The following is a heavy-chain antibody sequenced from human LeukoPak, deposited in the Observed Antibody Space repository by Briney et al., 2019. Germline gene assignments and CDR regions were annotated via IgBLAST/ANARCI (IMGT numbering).Heavy chain of an antibody. Sequence: GGSLRLSCAASGFTFSDHYMDWVRQAPGKGLEWVGRTRKKTNSYTTVYAASVKGRFTISRDDSTNSLYLQMNSPKAEDTAVYYCTRVVLVGTTYSYFDYWGQGTLVTVSS. D-gene: IGHD1-26*01. CDR2: TRKKTNSYTT. V-gene: IGHV3-72*01. CDR1: GFTFSDHY. CDR3: TRVVLVGTTYSYFDY. J-gene: IGHJ4*02.